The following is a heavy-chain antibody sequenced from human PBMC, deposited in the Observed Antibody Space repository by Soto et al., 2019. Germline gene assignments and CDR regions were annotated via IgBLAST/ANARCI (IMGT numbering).Heavy chain of an antibody. CDR2: ISYDGSNK. J-gene: IGHJ4*02. V-gene: IGHV3-30-3*01. CDR3: AGDKGGDIDY. CDR1: GFTFSSYA. D-gene: IGHD3-16*01. Sequence: QVQLVESGGGVVQPGRSLRLSCAASGFTFSSYAMHWVRQAPGKGLEWVAIISYDGSNKYYADSVKGRFTISRDNSKNTLYLQMTSLRVEDTVLYSCAGDKGGDIDYWGQGTLVTVSS.